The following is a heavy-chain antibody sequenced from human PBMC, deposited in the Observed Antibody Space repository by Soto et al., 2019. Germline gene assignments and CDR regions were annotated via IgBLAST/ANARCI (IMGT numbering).Heavy chain of an antibody. D-gene: IGHD3-9*01. CDR1: GYSVSSNIHY. V-gene: IGHV4-61*01. CDR3: ARAHMTDYINGVVASNWFDP. CDR2: IYYAGTT. Sequence: QVQLQESGPGLVKPSETLSLTCTVSGYSVSSNIHYWSWIRQPPGKGLEWIGYIYYAGTTSYNVSLKSRVSFSGDTSKTQFSLKLTSITAADTAVYYCARAHMTDYINGVVASNWFDPWRRGTLVTVSP. J-gene: IGHJ5*02.